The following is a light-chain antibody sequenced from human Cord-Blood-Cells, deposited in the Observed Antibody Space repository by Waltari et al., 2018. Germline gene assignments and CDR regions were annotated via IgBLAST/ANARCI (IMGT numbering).Light chain of an antibody. CDR2: WAS. CDR1: QSVLYSSNNKNY. V-gene: IGKV4-1*01. J-gene: IGKJ1*01. Sequence: DIVMTQSTDSLAVSLGERATINCKSSQSVLYSSNNKNYLASYQQKPGKPPKLLIYWASTRESGVPDRFSGGGSGTDFTLTISSLQAEDVAVYYWQQYYSTPWTFGQGTKVEIK. CDR3: QQYYSTPWT.